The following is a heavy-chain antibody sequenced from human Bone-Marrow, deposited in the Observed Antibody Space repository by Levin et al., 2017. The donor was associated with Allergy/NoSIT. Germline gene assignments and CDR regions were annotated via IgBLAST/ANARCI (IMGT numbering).Heavy chain of an antibody. D-gene: IGHD3-10*01. CDR1: GFTFSSYA. V-gene: IGHV3-30-3*01. J-gene: IGHJ6*02. CDR2: ISYDGSNK. Sequence: PGGSLRLSCAASGFTFSSYAMHWVRQAPGKGLEWVAVISYDGSNKYYADSVKGRFTISRDNSKNTLYLQMNSLRAEDTAVYYCARGRRTDYYGSGSYSPYYYYGMDVWGQGTTVTVSS. CDR3: ARGRRTDYYGSGSYSPYYYYGMDV.